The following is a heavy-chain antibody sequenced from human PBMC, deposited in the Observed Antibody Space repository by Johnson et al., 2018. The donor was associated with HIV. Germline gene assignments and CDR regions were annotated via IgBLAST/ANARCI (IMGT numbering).Heavy chain of an antibody. V-gene: IGHV3-13*01. CDR1: GFTFSSYD. D-gene: IGHD3-10*01. Sequence: VQLVESGGGLIQPGGSLRLSCAASGFTFSSYDMHWVRQATGKGLEWVSAIGTAGDTSYPGSVKGRFTISRENAKNSLYLQMNSLRAGDTAVYYCARDRGAGHAFDIWGQGTMVTVSS. CDR3: ARDRGAGHAFDI. J-gene: IGHJ3*02. CDR2: IGTAGDT.